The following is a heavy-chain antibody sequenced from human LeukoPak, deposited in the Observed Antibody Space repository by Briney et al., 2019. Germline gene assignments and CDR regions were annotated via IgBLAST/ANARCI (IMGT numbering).Heavy chain of an antibody. J-gene: IGHJ5*02. D-gene: IGHD6-13*01. CDR2: IYHSGST. V-gene: IGHV4-38-2*01. Sequence: SETLSLTCAVSGYSISSGYYWGWIRQPPGKGLEWIGSIYHSGSTYYNPSLKSRVTISVDTSKNQFSLKLGSVTAADTAVYYCARKYSYTSSWLSWGQGTLVTVSS. CDR3: ARKYSYTSSWLS. CDR1: GYSISSGYY.